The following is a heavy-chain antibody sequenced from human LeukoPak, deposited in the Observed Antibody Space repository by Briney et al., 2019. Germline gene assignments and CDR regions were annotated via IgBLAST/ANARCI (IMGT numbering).Heavy chain of an antibody. D-gene: IGHD1-26*01. Sequence: GGSLRLSCAASGFTFSIYAMSWVRQAPGKGLEWVAVISYDGSNKYYADSVKGRFTISRDNSKNTLYLQMNSLRAEDTAVYYCARDTPHSGSYRFDPWGQGTLVTVSS. J-gene: IGHJ5*02. CDR2: ISYDGSNK. CDR3: ARDTPHSGSYRFDP. CDR1: GFTFSIYA. V-gene: IGHV3-30-3*01.